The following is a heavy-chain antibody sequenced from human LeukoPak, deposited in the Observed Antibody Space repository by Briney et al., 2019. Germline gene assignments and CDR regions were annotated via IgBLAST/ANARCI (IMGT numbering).Heavy chain of an antibody. CDR1: GYRVNGYY. J-gene: IGHJ4*02. CDR2: ISPLSGGT. V-gene: IGHV1-2*02. CDR3: ASALNSRASRC. Sequence: GDSVMVSTKASGYRVNGYYMHCVRQAPGHRVEGRGCISPLSGGTHYAQRFQGSVTMTTDTTINTANKELSRLRSDDTAVYYGASALNSRASRCGGQGTLVTVSS. D-gene: IGHD6-13*01.